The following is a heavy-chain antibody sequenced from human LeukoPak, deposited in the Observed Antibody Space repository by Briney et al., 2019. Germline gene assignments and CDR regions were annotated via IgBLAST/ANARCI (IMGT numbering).Heavy chain of an antibody. Sequence: ASVKVSCKASGGTFSSYAISWVRQAPGQGLEWMGRIIPILGIANYAQKFQGRVTITADKSTSTAYMELSSLRSEDTAVYYCARDDIVVVPAAMPYYYYGMDVWGQGTTVTVYS. J-gene: IGHJ6*02. CDR2: IIPILGIA. V-gene: IGHV1-69*04. CDR1: GGTFSSYA. CDR3: ARDDIVVVPAAMPYYYYGMDV. D-gene: IGHD2-2*01.